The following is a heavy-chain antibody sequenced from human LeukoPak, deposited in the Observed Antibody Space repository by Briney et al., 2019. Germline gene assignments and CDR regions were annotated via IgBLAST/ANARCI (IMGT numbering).Heavy chain of an antibody. CDR3: ASGNGDWFDP. Sequence: PSQTLSLTCTVSGGSISSGGYYWSWIRQPPGKGLEWIGYIYHSGSTYYNPSLKSRVTISVDRSKNQFSLKLSSVTAADTAVYYCASGNGDWFDPWGQGTLVTVSS. J-gene: IGHJ5*02. CDR1: GGSISSGGYY. V-gene: IGHV4-30-2*01. CDR2: IYHSGST. D-gene: IGHD1-1*01.